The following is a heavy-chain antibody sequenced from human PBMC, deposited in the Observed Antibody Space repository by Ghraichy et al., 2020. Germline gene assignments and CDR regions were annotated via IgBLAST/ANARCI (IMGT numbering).Heavy chain of an antibody. Sequence: ASVKVSCKASGYTFTSYGIRWVRQAPGQGLEWMAWINAYNGDTNYAQKLQDRVTMTTDTSTSTAYMELRGLRSEDTAVYYCARDGNGVWNDFWGQGTLVTVSS. CDR2: INAYNGDT. CDR1: GYTFTSYG. V-gene: IGHV1-18*01. D-gene: IGHD2-8*01. J-gene: IGHJ4*02. CDR3: ARDGNGVWNDF.